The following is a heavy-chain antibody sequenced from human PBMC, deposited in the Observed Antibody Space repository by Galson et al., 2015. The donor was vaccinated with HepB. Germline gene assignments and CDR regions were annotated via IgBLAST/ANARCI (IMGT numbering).Heavy chain of an antibody. CDR2: IKQDGSEK. V-gene: IGHV3-7*03. CDR3: ARDTHCGGDCYMLYYYYGMDV. Sequence: SLRLSCAASGFTFSSYWMSWVRQAPGKGLEWVANIKQDGSEKYYVDSVKGRFTISRDNAKNSLYLQMNSLRAEDTAVYYCARDTHCGGDCYMLYYYYGMDVWGQGTTVTVSS. J-gene: IGHJ6*02. D-gene: IGHD2-21*02. CDR1: GFTFSSYW.